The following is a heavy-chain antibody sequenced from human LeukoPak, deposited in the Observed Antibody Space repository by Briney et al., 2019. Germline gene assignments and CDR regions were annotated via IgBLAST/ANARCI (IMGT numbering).Heavy chain of an antibody. D-gene: IGHD6-19*01. Sequence: SETLSLTCTVSGGSISSYYWSWIRQPPGKGLEWIGYIYYSGSTNYNPSLKSRVTISVDTSKNQFSLKLSSATAADTAVYYCARLGSGWQGPDYWGQGTLVTVSS. J-gene: IGHJ4*02. CDR2: IYYSGST. V-gene: IGHV4-59*01. CDR3: ARLGSGWQGPDY. CDR1: GGSISSYY.